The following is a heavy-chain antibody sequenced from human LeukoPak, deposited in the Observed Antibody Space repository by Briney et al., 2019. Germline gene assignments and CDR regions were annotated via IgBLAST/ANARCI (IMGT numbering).Heavy chain of an antibody. D-gene: IGHD5-18*01. J-gene: IGHJ4*02. V-gene: IGHV1-46*01. CDR3: ASNVDTAMVTRGRFDY. CDR1: GYTFTSYY. CDR2: INPSGGST. Sequence: GASVKVSCKASGYTFTSYYMHWVRQAPGQGLEWMGIINPSGGSTSYAQKFQGRVTMTRDMSTSTAYMELSSLRSEDTAVYYCASNVDTAMVTRGRFDYWGQGTLVTVSS.